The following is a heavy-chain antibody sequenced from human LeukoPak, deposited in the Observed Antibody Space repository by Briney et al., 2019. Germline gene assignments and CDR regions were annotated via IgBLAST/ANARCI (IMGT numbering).Heavy chain of an antibody. CDR3: AKFYDILTGYFDY. CDR1: GFTFSIYS. CDR2: ITGSSSTI. V-gene: IGHV3-48*01. J-gene: IGHJ4*02. D-gene: IGHD3-9*01. Sequence: PGGSLRLSCAASGFTFSIYSMHWVRQAPRKGLEWVSYITGSSSTIYYADSVRGRFTISRDSSKNTLYLQMNSLRAEDTAVYYCAKFYDILTGYFDYWGQGTLVTVSS.